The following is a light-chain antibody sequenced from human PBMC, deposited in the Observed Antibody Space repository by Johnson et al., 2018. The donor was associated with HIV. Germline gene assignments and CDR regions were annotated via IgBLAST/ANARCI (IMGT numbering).Light chain of an antibody. V-gene: IGLV1-51*02. CDR3: GTWDSSLSAGGV. Sequence: HSVLTQPPSVSAAPGQKVTISCSGSGSNIGNNYVSWYQQLPGTAPKLLIYENNKRPSGIPDRFSGSKSGTSATLGITGLQTGDEADYYCGTWDSSLSAGGVFGTGTKVTVL. CDR2: ENN. J-gene: IGLJ1*01. CDR1: GSNIGNNY.